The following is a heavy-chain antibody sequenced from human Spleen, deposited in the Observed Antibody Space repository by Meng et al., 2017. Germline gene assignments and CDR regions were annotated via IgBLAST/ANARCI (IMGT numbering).Heavy chain of an antibody. D-gene: IGHD4-17*01. J-gene: IGHJ4*02. CDR1: GFTVSHNY. V-gene: IGHV3-21*01. CDR3: ARDSPLPTTLTDLDY. CDR2: ISGTSRYI. Sequence: GGSLRLSCAASGFTVSHNYMNWVRQAPGPGQEWVSSISGTSRYIYYADSVKGRFTISRDNAKNSLYLHMSSLTAEDTAVYYCARDSPLPTTLTDLDYWGQGALVTVSS.